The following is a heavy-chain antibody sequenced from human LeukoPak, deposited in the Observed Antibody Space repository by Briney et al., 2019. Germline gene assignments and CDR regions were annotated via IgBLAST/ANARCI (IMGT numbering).Heavy chain of an antibody. J-gene: IGHJ4*02. CDR1: DYSISSGHY. V-gene: IGHV4-38-2*02. D-gene: IGHD5-12*01. CDR2: IYHSGST. CDR3: ARSLIVATIDY. Sequence: SETLSLTCTVSDYSISSGHYWGWIRQPPGKGLEWIGSIYHSGSTYYNPSLKSRVTTSVDTSNNQFSLKLSSVTAADTAVYYCARSLIVATIDYCGQGTLVTVSS.